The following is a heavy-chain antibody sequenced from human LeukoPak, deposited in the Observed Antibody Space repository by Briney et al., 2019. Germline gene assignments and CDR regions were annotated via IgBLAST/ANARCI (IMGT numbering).Heavy chain of an antibody. D-gene: IGHD6-19*01. Sequence: GGSLRLSCAASGFTFSSYAMSWVRQAPGKGLEWVSAISGSGGSTYYADSVKGRFTISRDNSKNTLFLQMNSLRAEDTAVYYCAKAHGPYSSGWSGGDPLDYWGQGTLVTVSS. CDR2: ISGSGGST. CDR3: AKAHGPYSSGWSGGDPLDY. CDR1: GFTFSSYA. J-gene: IGHJ4*02. V-gene: IGHV3-23*01.